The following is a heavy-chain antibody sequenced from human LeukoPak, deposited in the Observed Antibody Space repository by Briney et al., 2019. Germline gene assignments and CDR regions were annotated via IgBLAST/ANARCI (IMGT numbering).Heavy chain of an antibody. CDR3: ASRGGYGGNSEVFDY. J-gene: IGHJ4*02. V-gene: IGHV1-69*05. CDR1: GGTFSSCA. CDR2: IIPIFGTA. D-gene: IGHD4-23*01. Sequence: GASVKVSCKASGGTFSSCAISWVRQAPGQGLEWMGRIIPIFGTANYAQKFQGRVTITTDESTSTAYMELSSLRSEDTAVYYCASRGGYGGNSEVFDYWGQGTLVTVSS.